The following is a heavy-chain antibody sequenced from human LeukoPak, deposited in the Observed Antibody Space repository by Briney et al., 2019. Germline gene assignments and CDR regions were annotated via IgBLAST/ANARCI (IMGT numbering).Heavy chain of an antibody. CDR1: GGTLSCYF. D-gene: IGHD3-10*01. V-gene: IGHV1-69*06. CDR2: IIPIFGSA. Sequence: SVKDSCQGSGGTLSCYFFRWVGPAPGQGLAGVGGIIPIFGSANYAQKFQGRVTITADKSTSTAYMELSSLRSEDTAVYYCARELTHTLWFGESILPGYYGMDVWGKGTTVTVSS. CDR3: ARELTHTLWFGESILPGYYGMDV. J-gene: IGHJ6*04.